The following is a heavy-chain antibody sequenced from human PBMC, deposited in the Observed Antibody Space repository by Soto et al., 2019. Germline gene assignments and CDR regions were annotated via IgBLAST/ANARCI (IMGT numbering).Heavy chain of an antibody. J-gene: IGHJ6*02. CDR1: GGTFSSYA. D-gene: IGHD2-2*01. Sequence: QVQLVQSGAEVKKPGSSVKVSCKASGGTFSSYAISWVRQAPGQGLEWMGGIIPIFGTANYAQKFQGRVTITADESTSTACMERSSLRSEDTAVYYCARGASVPVLVPAAMHYYYYGMDVWGQGTTVTVSS. CDR3: ARGASVPVLVPAAMHYYYYGMDV. CDR2: IIPIFGTA. V-gene: IGHV1-69*12.